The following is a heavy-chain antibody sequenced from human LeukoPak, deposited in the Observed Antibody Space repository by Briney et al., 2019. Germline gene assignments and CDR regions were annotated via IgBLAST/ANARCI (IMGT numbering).Heavy chain of an antibody. CDR1: GGSISSYF. Sequence: SETLSLTCTVSGGSISSYFWSWIRQPPGKGLEWIGCIHYSGNTNHNPSLKGRVTISVDTSKNHFSLKLSSVTAADTAVYYRARASGYSGYDRAAEYFQHWGQGTLVTVSS. CDR2: IHYSGNT. D-gene: IGHD5-12*01. V-gene: IGHV4-59*01. CDR3: ARASGYSGYDRAAEYFQH. J-gene: IGHJ1*01.